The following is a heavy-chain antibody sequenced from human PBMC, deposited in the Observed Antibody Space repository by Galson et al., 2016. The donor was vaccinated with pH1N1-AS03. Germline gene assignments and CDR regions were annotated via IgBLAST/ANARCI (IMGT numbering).Heavy chain of an antibody. CDR3: ARVESGNTYVYVALDV. J-gene: IGHJ6*02. V-gene: IGHV3-11*01. CDR1: EFTLSDYY. CDR2: ISSSGRTI. D-gene: IGHD5-18*01. Sequence: SLRLSCAASEFTLSDYYINWVRQAPGKGLEWLSYISSSGRTIYYADSVKGRFTISRDNAKNSVDLQMNSLRGEDTAVYYCARVESGNTYVYVALDVWGLGTTGTVSS.